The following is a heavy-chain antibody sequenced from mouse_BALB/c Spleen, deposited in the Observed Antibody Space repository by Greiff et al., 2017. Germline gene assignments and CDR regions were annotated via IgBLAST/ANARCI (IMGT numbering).Heavy chain of an antibody. CDR1: GFTFTDYY. D-gene: IGHD2-1*01. V-gene: IGHV7-3*02. CDR2: IRNKANGYTT. CDR3: ARDRGNYGAWFAY. J-gene: IGHJ3*01. Sequence: DVMLVESGGGLVQPGGSLRLSCATSGFTFTDYYMSWVRQPPGKALEWLGFIRNKANGYTTEYSASVKGRFTISRDNSQSILYLQMNTLRAEDSATYYCARDRGNYGAWFAYWGQGTLVTVSA.